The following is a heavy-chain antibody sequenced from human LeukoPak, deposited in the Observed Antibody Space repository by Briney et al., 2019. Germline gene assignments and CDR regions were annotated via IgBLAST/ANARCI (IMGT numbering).Heavy chain of an antibody. CDR2: ISYDGSNK. Sequence: AGGSLRLSCAASGFTFSSYGMHWVRQAPGKGLEWVAVISYDGSNKYYADSVKGRFTISRDNSKNTLYLQMNSLRAEDTAVYYCAKDSPHYYWGQGTLVTVSS. J-gene: IGHJ4*02. V-gene: IGHV3-30*18. CDR1: GFTFSSYG. CDR3: AKDSPHYY.